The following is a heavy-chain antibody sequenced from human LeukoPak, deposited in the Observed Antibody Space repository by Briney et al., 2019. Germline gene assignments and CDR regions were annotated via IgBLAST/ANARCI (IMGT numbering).Heavy chain of an antibody. J-gene: IGHJ4*02. V-gene: IGHV3-33*08. D-gene: IGHD3-22*01. CDR2: IWYDGSNK. CDR1: GFTFSSYA. CDR3: ASGSSGYPPY. Sequence: GGSLRLSCAASGFTFSSYAMSWVRQAPGKGLEWVAVIWYDGSNKYYADSVKGRFTISRDNSKNTLYLQMTSLRAEDTAVYYCASGSSGYPPYWGQGTLVTVSS.